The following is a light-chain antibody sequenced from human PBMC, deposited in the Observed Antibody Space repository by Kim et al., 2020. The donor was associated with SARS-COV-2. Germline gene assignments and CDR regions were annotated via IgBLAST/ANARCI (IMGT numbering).Light chain of an antibody. CDR3: NSRDSSTNHLI. J-gene: IGLJ2*01. CDR1: SLRSYY. CDR2: GKN. V-gene: IGLV3-19*01. Sequence: SSEPTQDPAVSVALGQTVRITCQGDSLRSYYASWYQQKPGQAPVVVIYGKNNRPSGIPDRFSGSTSGNTASLTITGAQAEDEADYYCNSRDSSTNHLIFGGGTKVTVL.